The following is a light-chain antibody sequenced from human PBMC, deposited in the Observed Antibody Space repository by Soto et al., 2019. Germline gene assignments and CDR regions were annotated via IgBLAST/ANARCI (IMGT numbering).Light chain of an antibody. CDR3: QQRTSWPLT. CDR2: DAS. Sequence: EIVLTQSPATLSLSPGKRPTLSWRASQSVTKCLSWYQQKPGQAPRLLIYDASNRATGIPARFSGGGSGTDFTLTISSLQPEDFAIYYCQQRTSWPLTFGGGTKVEIK. CDR1: QSVTKC. J-gene: IGKJ4*01. V-gene: IGKV3-11*01.